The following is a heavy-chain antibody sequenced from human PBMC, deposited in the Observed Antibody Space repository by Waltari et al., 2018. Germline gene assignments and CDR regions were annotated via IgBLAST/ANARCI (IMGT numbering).Heavy chain of an antibody. J-gene: IGHJ4*02. D-gene: IGHD2-15*01. Sequence: QLQLQESGPGLVKASETLSLTCTVSGDSISSSSYYWGWVRQPPGKGLEWIENMYYSGSTYYNPSLKSRVTISGDTSKSQFSLKLSSVTAADTSMYYCVRHARTTSGGKHFDHWGQGMLVTVSP. CDR2: MYYSGST. V-gene: IGHV4-39*01. CDR1: GDSISSSSYY. CDR3: VRHARTTSGGKHFDH.